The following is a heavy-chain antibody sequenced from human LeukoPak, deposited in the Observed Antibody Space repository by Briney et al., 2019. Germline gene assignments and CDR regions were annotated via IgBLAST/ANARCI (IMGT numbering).Heavy chain of an antibody. Sequence: ASVKVSCKASGYTFTSYGISWVRQAPGQRLEWMGWINAGNGYTKYSQKFQGRVAITRDTSATTAYVELSSLRSEDTAVYYCATFSWLLFAFDIWGQGTMVTVSS. CDR2: INAGNGYT. D-gene: IGHD3-3*01. J-gene: IGHJ3*02. CDR3: ATFSWLLFAFDI. CDR1: GYTFTSYG. V-gene: IGHV1-3*01.